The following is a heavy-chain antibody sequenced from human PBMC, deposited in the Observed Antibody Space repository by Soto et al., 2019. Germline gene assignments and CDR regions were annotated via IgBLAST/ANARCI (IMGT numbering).Heavy chain of an antibody. D-gene: IGHD6-19*01. Sequence: QVQLVESGAGVKKPGSSVKVSCKASGGTFSSYAISWVRQAPGQGLEWMGGIIPIFGTANYAQKFQGRVTSTADESTSTAYMELSSLRSEDTAVYYCARGSGSSGWYRGSDYGMDVWGQGTTVTVSS. J-gene: IGHJ6*02. CDR3: ARGSGSSGWYRGSDYGMDV. CDR1: GGTFSSYA. CDR2: IIPIFGTA. V-gene: IGHV1-69*01.